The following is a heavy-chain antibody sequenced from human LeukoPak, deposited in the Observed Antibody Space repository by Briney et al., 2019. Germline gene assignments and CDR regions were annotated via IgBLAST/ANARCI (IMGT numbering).Heavy chain of an antibody. CDR2: IYQSGST. CDR3: ARVGVAIDDPFDS. Sequence: TSGTLSLTCAVSGXSISSSHWWSWVRPPPGRGLEWIGDIYQSGSTNYNPSLKSRVTMSVDKSKNQFSLKLTSVTAADTAVYYCARVGVAIDDPFDSWGQGTLVTVSS. V-gene: IGHV4-4*02. D-gene: IGHD2-15*01. CDR1: GXSISSSHW. J-gene: IGHJ4*02.